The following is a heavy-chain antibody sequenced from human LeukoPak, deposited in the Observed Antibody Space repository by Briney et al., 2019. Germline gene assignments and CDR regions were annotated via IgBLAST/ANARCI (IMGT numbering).Heavy chain of an antibody. Sequence: ASVKVSCKTSGYNFNKYIISWVRQAPGQGLEWVGLINAYNGNTAYAQKVQGRVTLTTDTSTSTAYMELRSLRFDDTAVYYCAREVLMMGFVPWGQGTLVIVSS. J-gene: IGHJ5*02. CDR2: INAYNGNT. CDR1: GYNFNKYI. CDR3: AREVLMMGFVP. D-gene: IGHD3-16*01. V-gene: IGHV1-18*01.